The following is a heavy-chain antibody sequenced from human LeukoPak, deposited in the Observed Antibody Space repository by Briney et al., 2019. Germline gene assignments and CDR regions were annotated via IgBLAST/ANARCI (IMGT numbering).Heavy chain of an antibody. J-gene: IGHJ6*03. D-gene: IGHD2-2*01. CDR2: IKQDGSEK. CDR1: GFTFSSYW. Sequence: PGGSLRLSCAASGFTFSSYWMSWVRQAPGKGLEWVANIKQDGSEKYYVDSVKGRFTISRDNAKNSLYLQMNSLRAEDTAVYYCASICGSTSCYSRYYYYYYYMDVWGKGTTVTVSS. CDR3: ASICGSTSCYSRYYYYYYYMDV. V-gene: IGHV3-7*01.